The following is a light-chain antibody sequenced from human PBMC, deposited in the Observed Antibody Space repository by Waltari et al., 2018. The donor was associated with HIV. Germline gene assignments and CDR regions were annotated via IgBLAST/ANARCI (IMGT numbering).Light chain of an antibody. J-gene: IGKJ4*01. CDR3: QQRSAWPFT. Sequence: EIVLTQSPATLPLSPGEGATLSCRTSQNIDFSLAWYQHRPGQAPRLLIYDASNRATGIPARFSGSGSGTDFTLTISSLEPEDFAVYYCQQRSAWPFTFGGGTRVEI. CDR2: DAS. V-gene: IGKV3-11*01. CDR1: QNIDFS.